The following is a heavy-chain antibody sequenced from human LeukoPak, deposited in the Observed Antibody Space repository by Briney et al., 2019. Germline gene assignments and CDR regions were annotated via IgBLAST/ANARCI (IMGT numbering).Heavy chain of an antibody. V-gene: IGHV3-30-3*01. J-gene: IGHJ4*02. CDR2: TSSDLNVK. D-gene: IGHD3-10*01. CDR3: AREGYYGSGSPPSLYFDY. Sequence: GGSLGLSGAASGFTFRNYVIHWVRQAPGKGLEWVAVTSSDLNVKLYADSVKGRFTISRDNSRSTLYLQMNSLRPEDTAIYYCAREGYYGSGSPPSLYFDYWGQGTLVTVSS. CDR1: GFTFRNYV.